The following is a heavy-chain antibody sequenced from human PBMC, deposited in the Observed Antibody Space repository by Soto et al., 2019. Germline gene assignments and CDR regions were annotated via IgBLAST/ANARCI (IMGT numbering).Heavy chain of an antibody. CDR2: IYYSGST. V-gene: IGHV4-59*01. D-gene: IGHD4-17*01. CDR3: ARINDYGDYYYGMDV. J-gene: IGHJ6*02. Sequence: TLSLTCTVSGGSISSYYWSWIRQPPGKGLEWIGYIYYSGSTNYNPSLKSRVTISVDTSKNQFSLKLSSVTAADTAVYYCARINDYGDYYYGMDVWGQGTTVTVSS. CDR1: GGSISSYY.